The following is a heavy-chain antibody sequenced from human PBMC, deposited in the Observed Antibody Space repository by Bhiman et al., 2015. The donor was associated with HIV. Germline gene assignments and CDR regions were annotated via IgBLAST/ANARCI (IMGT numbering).Heavy chain of an antibody. J-gene: IGHJ6*03. CDR1: GFTFSSYA. D-gene: IGHD4-11*01. V-gene: IGHV3-23*01. Sequence: EVQLLESGGGLIQPGGSLRLSCAASGFTFSSYAMSWVRQAPGKGLEWVSAIVGSGGSTYYADSVKGRFTISRDNSKNTLSLQMNSLRAEDTAVYYCAKDAYRSGSRYYYYYMDVWGKGTTVTVSS. CDR2: IVGSGGST. CDR3: AKDAYRSGSRYYYYYMDV.